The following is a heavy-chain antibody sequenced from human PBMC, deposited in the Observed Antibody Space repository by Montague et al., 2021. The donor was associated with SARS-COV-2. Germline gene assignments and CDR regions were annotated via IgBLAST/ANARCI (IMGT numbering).Heavy chain of an antibody. V-gene: IGHV4-4*02. J-gene: IGHJ4*02. CDR2: IYHSGST. Sequence: SETLSLTCAVSGGSISSSNWWSWVRQPPWKGLEWIGEIYHSGSTXXNPXXXSRVTISVDKSKNQFSLKLSSVTAADTAVYYCASRGAGWFGSNPERFDYWGQGTLVTVSS. CDR1: GGSISSSNW. CDR3: ASRGAGWFGSNPERFDY. D-gene: IGHD3-10*01.